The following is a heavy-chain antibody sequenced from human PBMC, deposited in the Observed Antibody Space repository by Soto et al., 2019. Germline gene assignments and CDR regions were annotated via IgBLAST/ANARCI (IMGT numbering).Heavy chain of an antibody. D-gene: IGHD5-12*01. CDR2: IYYSGTT. CDR1: GGSIRSSSHY. V-gene: IGHV4-31*03. Sequence: SETLSLTCTVSGGSIRSSSHYWSWIRQHPGKGLEWIGYIYYSGTTYYNPSLKSRLTISIDTSKNQFSLKLTSVTAADTAVYYCTREYSGYDKNLFDPWGQGTLVTVSS. CDR3: TREYSGYDKNLFDP. J-gene: IGHJ5*02.